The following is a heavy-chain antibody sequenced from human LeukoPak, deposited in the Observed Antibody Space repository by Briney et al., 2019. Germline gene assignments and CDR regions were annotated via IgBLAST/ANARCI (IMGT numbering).Heavy chain of an antibody. CDR3: ARAKEKSIAARYFDY. V-gene: IGHV1-2*06. Sequence: ASVKVSCKASGYTFTDYYMHWVRQAPGQGLEWIGRINPDSGGTNSAQKFQGRVTVTRDTSISTTYMELSSLRSDDTAVYYCARAKEKSIAARYFDYWGQGPWSPSP. CDR2: INPDSGGT. J-gene: IGHJ4*02. CDR1: GYTFTDYY. D-gene: IGHD6-6*01.